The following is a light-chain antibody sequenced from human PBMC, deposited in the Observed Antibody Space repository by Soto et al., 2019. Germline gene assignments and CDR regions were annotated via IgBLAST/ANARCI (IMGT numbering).Light chain of an antibody. CDR1: QSINKW. CDR3: QQAYSFPIT. V-gene: IGKV1-5*03. J-gene: IGKJ5*01. CDR2: EVS. Sequence: QSSSTLSDSVGDRVTDSCWASQSINKWLAWYQHKPGKAPNLLIYEVSTLHSGVPSRFRGIGSGTDFTLNINSLQPEDFATYYCQQAYSFPITFGQGTRLEIK.